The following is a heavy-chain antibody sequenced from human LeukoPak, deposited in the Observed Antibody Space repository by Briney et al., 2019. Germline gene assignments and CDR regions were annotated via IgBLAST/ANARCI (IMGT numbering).Heavy chain of an antibody. D-gene: IGHD2-15*01. J-gene: IGHJ5*02. CDR1: GFTFSSYA. Sequence: GGSLRLSCAASGFTFSSYAMSWVRQAPGEGVEWVSAISGSGGSTYYADSVKGRFTISRDNSKNTLYLHMNSLRADDTAAYYCAKDEVGTSWGQGTLVTVSS. CDR3: AKDEVGTS. CDR2: ISGSGGST. V-gene: IGHV3-23*01.